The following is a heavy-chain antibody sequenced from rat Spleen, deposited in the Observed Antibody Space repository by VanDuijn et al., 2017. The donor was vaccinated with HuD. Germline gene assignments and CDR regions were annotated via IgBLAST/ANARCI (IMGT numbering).Heavy chain of an antibody. CDR1: GFTFSDYA. CDR3: TRNYGYTYDYFDS. Sequence: EVQLVESGGGLVQPGRSLKLSCAASGFTFSDYAMNWIRQAPTKGLEWVASISPSGGGTHYRDSVKGRFTISRDNAESTLYRQMDSRRSENTATNDGTRNYGYTYDYFDSWGQGVMVTVSS. V-gene: IGHV5-19*01. CDR2: ISPSGGGT. J-gene: IGHJ2*01. D-gene: IGHD1-9*01.